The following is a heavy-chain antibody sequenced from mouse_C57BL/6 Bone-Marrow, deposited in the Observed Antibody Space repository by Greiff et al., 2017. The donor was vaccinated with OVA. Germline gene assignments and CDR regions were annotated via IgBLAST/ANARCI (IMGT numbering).Heavy chain of an antibody. V-gene: IGHV1-81*01. CDR3: ARSYYYGSSYYYAMDY. CDR1: GYTFTSYG. D-gene: IGHD1-1*01. Sequence: VQLQQSGAELARPGASVKLSCKASGYTFTSYGISWVKQRTGQGLEWIGEIYPRSGNTYYNEKFKGKATLTADKSSSTAYMELRSLTSEDSAVYFCARSYYYGSSYYYAMDYWGQGTSVTVSS. CDR2: IYPRSGNT. J-gene: IGHJ4*01.